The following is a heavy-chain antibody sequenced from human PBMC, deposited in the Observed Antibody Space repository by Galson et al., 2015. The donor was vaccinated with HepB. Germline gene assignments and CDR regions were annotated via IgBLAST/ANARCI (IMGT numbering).Heavy chain of an antibody. CDR3: ARGAGDWFDP. CDR1: GFTFSSYD. Sequence: SLRLSCAASGFTFSSYDMHWVRQATGKGLEWVSAIGTAGDTYYPGSVKGRFTISRENAKNSLYLQMNSLRAGDTAVYYCARGAGDWFDPWGQGTLSPSPQ. CDR2: IGTAGDT. J-gene: IGHJ5*02. V-gene: IGHV3-13*04. D-gene: IGHD6-19*01.